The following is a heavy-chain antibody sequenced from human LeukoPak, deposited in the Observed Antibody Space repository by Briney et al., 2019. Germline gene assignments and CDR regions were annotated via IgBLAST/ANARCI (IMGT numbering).Heavy chain of an antibody. V-gene: IGHV3-23*01. CDR2: IGGSGGST. Sequence: GGSLRLSCAASGFTFSSYAMSWVRQAPGKGLEWVSAIGGSGGSTYYADSVKGRFTISRDNPKKTLYLQMDSLGAEDTAVYYCAKDHYYDSSNYYYGRPNLFDYWGQGTLVTISS. CDR1: GFTFSSYA. J-gene: IGHJ4*02. D-gene: IGHD3-22*01. CDR3: AKDHYYDSSNYYYGRPNLFDY.